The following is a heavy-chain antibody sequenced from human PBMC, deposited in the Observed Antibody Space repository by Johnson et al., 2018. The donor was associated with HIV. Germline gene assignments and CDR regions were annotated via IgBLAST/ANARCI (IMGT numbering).Heavy chain of an antibody. D-gene: IGHD5-24*01. CDR2: ISSSGSTI. J-gene: IGHJ3*02. Sequence: QVQLVESGGGLVKPGGSLRLSCAASGFSFSDYYMTWIRQAPGKGLEWVSYISSSGSTIYYADSVMGRFTISRDKAKNSLYLQMNTLRAEDTAVYYCARRRRDGDTFDIWGQGTMVTVSS. CDR3: ARRRRDGDTFDI. V-gene: IGHV3-11*04. CDR1: GFSFSDYY.